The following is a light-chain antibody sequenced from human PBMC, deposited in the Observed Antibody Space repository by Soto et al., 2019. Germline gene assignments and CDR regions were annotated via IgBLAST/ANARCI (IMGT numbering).Light chain of an antibody. CDR3: SSYTSSSIDYV. V-gene: IGLV2-14*01. CDR1: SSDVGGYNY. CDR2: EVS. Sequence: QSALTQPASVSGSPGQSITISCTGTSSDVGGYNYVSWYQQHPGKAPKLMIYEVSNRPSGVSNRFSGSKSVNTASLTISGLQAEDEAEYYCSSYTSSSIDYVFGTGTKVTVL. J-gene: IGLJ1*01.